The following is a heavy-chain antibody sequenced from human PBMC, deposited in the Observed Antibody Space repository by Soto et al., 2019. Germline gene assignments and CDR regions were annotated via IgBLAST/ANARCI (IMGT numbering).Heavy chain of an antibody. CDR2: IHPHSGAT. CDR3: VREGVGPTYGWFDP. V-gene: IGHV1-2*04. J-gene: IGHJ5*02. Sequence: QVQLVQSGAEVKKPGASVKVSCEATGYTFTGNYLHWVRQAPGQGLEWMGWIHPHSGATKYAQKFQGWVTMTRDTSISTAYLDLSSLKSNDTAVSYCVREGVGPTYGWFDPWGQGTLVTVSS. CDR1: GYTFTGNY. D-gene: IGHD2-8*01.